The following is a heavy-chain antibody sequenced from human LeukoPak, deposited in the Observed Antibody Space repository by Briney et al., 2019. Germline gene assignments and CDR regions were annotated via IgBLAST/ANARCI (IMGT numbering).Heavy chain of an antibody. V-gene: IGHV4-59*01. J-gene: IGHJ4*02. Sequence: AETLSLTCSVSGGSITSYYWSWIRQPPGKGLEWIGYVDYSGSTNYSPSLRSRVTISVDTSKNQFSLHLRSATAADTAVYYCARGGIRGNWAYYFHYWGQGTLVTVSS. CDR3: ARGGIRGNWAYYFHY. D-gene: IGHD1-1*01. CDR1: GGSITSYY. CDR2: VDYSGST.